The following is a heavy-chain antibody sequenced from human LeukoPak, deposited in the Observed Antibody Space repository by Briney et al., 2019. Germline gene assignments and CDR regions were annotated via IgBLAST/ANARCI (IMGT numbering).Heavy chain of an antibody. CDR1: GFTFSTYA. CDR3: AKDRRQWPTDFDY. Sequence: GGSLTLSCAASGFTFSTYAMIWVRQAPGKGLEWVSGISGSAGSTYYADSVKGRFTISRDNSKNTLYLQMNSLRAEDTAVYYCAKDRRQWPTDFDYWGQGALVTVSS. CDR2: ISGSAGST. D-gene: IGHD6-19*01. J-gene: IGHJ4*02. V-gene: IGHV3-23*01.